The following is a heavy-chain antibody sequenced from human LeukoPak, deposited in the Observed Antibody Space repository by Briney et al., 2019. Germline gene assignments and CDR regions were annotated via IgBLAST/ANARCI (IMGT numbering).Heavy chain of an antibody. CDR1: GFTFSSYA. D-gene: IGHD3-22*01. CDR2: IRGSGGST. J-gene: IGHJ3*02. V-gene: IGHV3-23*01. Sequence: GGSLRLSCAASGFTFSSYAMSWVRQAPGKGLGWVSAIRGSGGSTYYADSVKGRFTISRDNSKNTLYLQMNSLRAEDTAVYYCANTYYYDSSGYPDAFDIWGQGTMVTVSS. CDR3: ANTYYYDSSGYPDAFDI.